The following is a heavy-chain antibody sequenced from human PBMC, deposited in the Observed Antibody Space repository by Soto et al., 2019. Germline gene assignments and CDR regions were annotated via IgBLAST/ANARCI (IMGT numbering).Heavy chain of an antibody. CDR1: GFTFSSYA. Sequence: QSGGSLRLSCAASGFTFSSYAMSWVRQAPGKGLEWVSAISGSGGSTYYADSVKGRFTISRDNSKNTLYLQMNSLRAEDTAVYYCAKVSAYGARYYYYYGMDVWGQGTTVTVSS. CDR2: ISGSGGST. CDR3: AKVSAYGARYYYYYGMDV. J-gene: IGHJ6*02. D-gene: IGHD4-17*01. V-gene: IGHV3-23*01.